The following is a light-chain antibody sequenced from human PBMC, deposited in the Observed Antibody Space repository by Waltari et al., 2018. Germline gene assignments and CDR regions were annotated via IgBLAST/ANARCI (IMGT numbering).Light chain of an antibody. Sequence: ETVLTQSPVTLSLSPGERATLSCRASQNVDHFLAWYQQRPGQAPRLLLYDASNRATGIPARFSGTGSGTDFTLTISSLEPEDFAVYYCQQYNNWPRTFGQGTKVEIK. V-gene: IGKV3-11*01. J-gene: IGKJ1*01. CDR1: QNVDHF. CDR3: QQYNNWPRT. CDR2: DAS.